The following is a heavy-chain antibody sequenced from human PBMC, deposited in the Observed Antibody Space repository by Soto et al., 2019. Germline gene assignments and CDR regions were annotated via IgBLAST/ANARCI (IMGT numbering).Heavy chain of an antibody. Sequence: QVQLQESGPGLVKPSETLSLTCTVAGGSISSYYWSWIRPPPGQGLEWIGYIYYSGSTNYNPSLKSRDTISVDTAKNQCSLKLSSVTAADTAVYYCAREGAAGRGLLVYWGQGTLVTVSS. CDR1: GGSISSYY. V-gene: IGHV4-59*01. CDR3: AREGAAGRGLLVY. D-gene: IGHD6-19*01. J-gene: IGHJ4*02. CDR2: IYYSGST.